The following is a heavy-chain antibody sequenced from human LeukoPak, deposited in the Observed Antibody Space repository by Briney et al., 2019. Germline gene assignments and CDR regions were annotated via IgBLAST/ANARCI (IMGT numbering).Heavy chain of an antibody. CDR1: GFTFSLYW. J-gene: IGHJ6*02. Sequence: GGSLRLSCAASGFTFSLYWMHWVRQSPGTGLVWVSRINSDGITTIYADSVKGRFTISRDNTKNTLYLQMTSLRAEDTAVYYCARDRFYGMDLWGQGTTVTVSS. CDR2: INSDGITT. V-gene: IGHV3-74*01. CDR3: ARDRFYGMDL.